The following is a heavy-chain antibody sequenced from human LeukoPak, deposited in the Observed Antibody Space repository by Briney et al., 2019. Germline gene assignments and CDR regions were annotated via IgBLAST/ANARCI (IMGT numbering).Heavy chain of an antibody. D-gene: IGHD1-26*01. J-gene: IGHJ3*02. CDR1: GFSVNSNY. V-gene: IGHV3-53*01. CDR2: IYSGGST. Sequence: GGSLRLSCAASGFSVNSNYMSWVRQAPGKGLEWVSVIYSGGSTYYADSVKGRFTISRDNSKNTLYPQMDSLRAEDTAVYYCARDPIPGSGYSGSSNGAFDIWGQGTMVTVSS. CDR3: ARDPIPGSGYSGSSNGAFDI.